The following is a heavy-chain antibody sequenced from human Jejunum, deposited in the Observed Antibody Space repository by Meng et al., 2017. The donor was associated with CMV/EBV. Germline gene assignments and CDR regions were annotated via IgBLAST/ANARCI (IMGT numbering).Heavy chain of an antibody. CDR2: ITYDGNTK. J-gene: IGHJ4*02. CDR3: TRGSLGPELRAGFDY. CDR1: GFTFSTYA. V-gene: IGHV3-30-3*01. D-gene: IGHD1-14*01. Sequence: QVQLVESGXGMVQPGRXLRLSCIASGFTFSTYAMHWVRQAPGQGLEWVAAITYDGNTKYYVDSVKGRFTISRDNSENTVYLQVNSLRAEDTAVYYCTRGSLGPELRAGFDYWGQGTLVTVSS.